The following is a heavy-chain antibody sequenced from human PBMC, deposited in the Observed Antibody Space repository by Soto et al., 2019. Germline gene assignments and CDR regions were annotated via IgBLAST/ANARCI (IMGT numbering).Heavy chain of an antibody. V-gene: IGHV1-8*03. J-gene: IGHJ4*02. D-gene: IGHD4-17*01. Sequence: QVQLVQSGAEVKKPGASVKVSCKASGYTFTNYDINWVRQATGQGLEWMGWMNPKSGNTGYAQQFQGRVIITRSTSISTAYMELSSLRSEDTAVYYCVRVYGEIDYWGPGTLVTVSS. CDR1: GYTFTNYD. CDR3: VRVYGEIDY. CDR2: MNPKSGNT.